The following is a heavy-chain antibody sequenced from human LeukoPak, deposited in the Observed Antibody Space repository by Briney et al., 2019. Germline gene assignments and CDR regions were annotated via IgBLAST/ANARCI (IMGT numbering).Heavy chain of an antibody. CDR1: GTSLSRGGYY. V-gene: IGHV4-61*09. CDR2: IYTSGST. D-gene: IGHD3-22*01. CDR3: ARGSTMIVVKRFRAFDI. Sequence: PSQTLSLTCTVSGTSLSRGGYYWSWIRQPPGKGLEWIGYIYTSGSTNYNPSLKSRVTISVDTSKNQFSLKLSSVTAADTAVYYCARGSTMIVVKRFRAFDIWGQGTMVTVSS. J-gene: IGHJ3*02.